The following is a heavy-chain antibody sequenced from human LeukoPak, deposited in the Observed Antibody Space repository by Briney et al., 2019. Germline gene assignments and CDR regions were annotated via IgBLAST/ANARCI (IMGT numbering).Heavy chain of an antibody. CDR1: GGSIISSNW. V-gene: IGHV4-4*02. Sequence: SETLSLTCAVSGGSIISSNWWTWVRQPPGKGLEWIGEIYHGGSTNYSPSLKSRVTISVDKSKNQFSLQLSSVTPDDTAVYFCARQLVAPPPKYYYYMDVWGKGTTVTVSS. CDR3: ARQLVAPPPKYYYYMDV. CDR2: IYHGGST. J-gene: IGHJ6*03. D-gene: IGHD2-21*01.